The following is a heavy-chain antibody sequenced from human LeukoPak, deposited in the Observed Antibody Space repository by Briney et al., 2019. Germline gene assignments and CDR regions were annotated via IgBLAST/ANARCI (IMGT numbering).Heavy chain of an antibody. CDR2: IRYDGTNK. CDR1: GFTFSNYG. D-gene: IGHD3-22*01. CDR3: AKYYYESSGASPFDY. J-gene: IGHJ4*02. V-gene: IGHV3-30*02. Sequence: PGGSLRLSCAASGFTFSNYGMHWVRQAPGKGLEWVAFIRYDGTNKYYADSVRGRFTISRDNSKNTLYLQMNSLGVEDTAVYYCAKYYYESSGASPFDYWGQGTLVTVSS.